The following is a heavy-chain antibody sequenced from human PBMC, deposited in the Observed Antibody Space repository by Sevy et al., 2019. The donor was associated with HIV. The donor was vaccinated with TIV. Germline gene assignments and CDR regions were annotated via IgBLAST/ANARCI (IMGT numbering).Heavy chain of an antibody. J-gene: IGHJ6*02. CDR3: ARWAVGGDFRPRQGYYYGMDV. CDR1: GGSISSYY. Sequence: SETLSLTCTVSGGSISSYYWSWIRQPPGKGLEWIGYIYYSGSTNYNPSLKSRVTISVDTSKNQFSLKLSSVTAADTAMYYCARWAVGGDFRPRQGYYYGMDVWGQGTTVTVSS. D-gene: IGHD2-21*02. CDR2: IYYSGST. V-gene: IGHV4-59*01.